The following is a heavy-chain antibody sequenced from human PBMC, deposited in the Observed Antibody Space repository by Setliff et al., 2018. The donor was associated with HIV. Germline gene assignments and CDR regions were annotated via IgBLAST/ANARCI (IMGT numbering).Heavy chain of an antibody. V-gene: IGHV3-9*01. J-gene: IGHJ3*02. CDR2: ISWNRGRI. CDR3: VKDILGGSGAFDI. Sequence: GGSLRLSCAASGFTFDDYAMHWVRQAPGKGLEWVSGISWNRGRIAYADSVKGRFTISRDNAKNSLYLQMNSLRAEDTALYYCVKDILGGSGAFDIWGQGTMITVSS. CDR1: GFTFDDYA. D-gene: IGHD3-16*01.